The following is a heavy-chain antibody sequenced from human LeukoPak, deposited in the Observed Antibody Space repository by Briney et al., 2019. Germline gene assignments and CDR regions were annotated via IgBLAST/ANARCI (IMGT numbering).Heavy chain of an antibody. CDR3: ASGGPGRNIVVVSRYYYYYMDV. D-gene: IGHD2-2*01. Sequence: SVKVSCKASGGTFSSYAISWVRQAPGQGLEWMGGIIPIFGTANYAQKFQGRVTITTDESTSTAYMKLSSLRSEDTAVYYCASGGPGRNIVVVSRYYYYYMDVWGKGTTVTVSS. V-gene: IGHV1-69*05. J-gene: IGHJ6*03. CDR2: IIPIFGTA. CDR1: GGTFSSYA.